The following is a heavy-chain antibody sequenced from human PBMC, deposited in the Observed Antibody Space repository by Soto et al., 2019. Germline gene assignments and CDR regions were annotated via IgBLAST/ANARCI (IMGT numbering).Heavy chain of an antibody. CDR2: INHSGST. V-gene: IGHV4-34*01. J-gene: IGHJ4*02. CDR1: GGSFSGYY. Sequence: SETLSLTCAVYGGSFSGYYWSWIRQPPGKGLEWIGQINHSGSTNYNPSLKSRVTISVDTSKNQFSLKLSSVTAADTAVYYCGAESGSMSDWGQGTLVTVSS. D-gene: IGHD1-26*01. CDR3: GAESGSMSD.